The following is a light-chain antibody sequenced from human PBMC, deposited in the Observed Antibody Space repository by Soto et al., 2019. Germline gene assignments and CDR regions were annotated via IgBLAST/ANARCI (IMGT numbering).Light chain of an antibody. CDR2: DVS. V-gene: IGLV2-11*01. CDR3: CSYAGSYRV. CDR1: SSDVGGYNY. Sequence: QSALTQPRSLSGSPGQSVTISCTGTSSDVGGYNYVSWYQQHPGKAPKLMIYDVSKRPSAVPDRFSGSKSGNTASLTISGLQAEDEADYYCCSYAGSYRVFGTGTKLTVL. J-gene: IGLJ1*01.